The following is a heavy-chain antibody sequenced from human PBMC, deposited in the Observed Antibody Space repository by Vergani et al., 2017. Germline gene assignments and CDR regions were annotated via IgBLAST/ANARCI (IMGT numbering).Heavy chain of an antibody. V-gene: IGHV1-46*03. Sequence: QVQVVQSGAEVKKSGASVKVSCKTSGYTFSNYYMHWVRQAPGQGLEWMGIINPSGGHTNYAQKFQGRVTMTRDTSASTVYMGLSSLRSEDTAIYYCARGDYDILTGYRYWDQRTVVAVSA. CDR2: INPSGGHT. CDR3: ARGDYDILTGYRY. CDR1: GYTFSNYY. D-gene: IGHD3-9*01. J-gene: IGHJ4*02.